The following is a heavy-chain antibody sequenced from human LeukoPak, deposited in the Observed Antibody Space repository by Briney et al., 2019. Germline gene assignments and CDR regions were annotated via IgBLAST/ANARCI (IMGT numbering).Heavy chain of an antibody. CDR3: ARVATMVRGVIGPLGY. Sequence: EASVKVSCKASGYTFTGYYMHWVRQAPGQGLEWMGWINPNSGGTNYAQKFQGRVTMTRDTSIRTAYMELSRLRSDDTAVYYCARVATMVRGVIGPLGYWGQGTLVTVSS. D-gene: IGHD3-10*01. CDR1: GYTFTGYY. J-gene: IGHJ4*02. V-gene: IGHV1-2*02. CDR2: INPNSGGT.